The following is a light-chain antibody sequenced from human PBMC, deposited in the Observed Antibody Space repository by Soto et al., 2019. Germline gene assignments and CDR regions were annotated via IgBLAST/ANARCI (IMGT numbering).Light chain of an antibody. CDR1: QSVSSIF. Sequence: EIVLPQSPGTLSLSPGERAALSCRASQSVSSIFLAWYQQKPVQAPRLLIYGASSTTTGIPDRFTGSGSGTDFTLTISRLEPEAFAVYSCQHYGSSTYTFGQGTKLQIK. CDR3: QHYGSSTYT. CDR2: GAS. V-gene: IGKV3-20*01. J-gene: IGKJ2*01.